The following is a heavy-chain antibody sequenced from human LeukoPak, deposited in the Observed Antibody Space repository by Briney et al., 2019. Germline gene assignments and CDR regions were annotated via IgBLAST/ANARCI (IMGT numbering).Heavy chain of an antibody. D-gene: IGHD5-12*01. Sequence: SETLSLTCAVYGGSFSGYYWSWIRQPPGKGLEWIGEINHSGSTNHNPSLKSRVTISVDTSKNQFSLKLSSVTAADPAVYYCARLPRGYSGFLDYWGQGTLVTVSS. CDR1: GGSFSGYY. CDR3: ARLPRGYSGFLDY. V-gene: IGHV4-34*01. J-gene: IGHJ4*02. CDR2: INHSGST.